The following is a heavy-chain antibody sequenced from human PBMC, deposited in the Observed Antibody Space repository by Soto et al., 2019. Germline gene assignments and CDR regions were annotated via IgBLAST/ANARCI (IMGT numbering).Heavy chain of an antibody. CDR3: AREVGGGRQYYFDS. CDR1: GYTFTGYY. J-gene: IGHJ4*02. CDR2: TNPSNGGT. V-gene: IGHV1-2*02. D-gene: IGHD3-16*01. Sequence: ASVRVSCTASGYTFTGYYIHWVRQAPGQGLEWMGWTNPSNGGTNYAQKFQGRVTMTRDTSLSTAYMELTALRSDDTAVFYCAREVGGGRQYYFDSWGLGTLVTGSA.